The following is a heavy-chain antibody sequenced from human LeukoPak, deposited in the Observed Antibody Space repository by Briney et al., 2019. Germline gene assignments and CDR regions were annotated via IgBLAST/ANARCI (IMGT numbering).Heavy chain of an antibody. D-gene: IGHD3-22*01. J-gene: IGHJ1*01. CDR1: GFTFGSYN. V-gene: IGHV3-21*01. CDR2: ISTSSSYI. CDR3: ARDGGDYYDSSGYPFHH. Sequence: PGGSLRLSCAASGFTFGSYNMNWVRQAPGKGLEWVSSISTSSSYIYYADLVKGRFTISRDNAKKSLYLQMNSLRAGDTAVYYCARDGGDYYDSSGYPFHHWGQGTLVTVSS.